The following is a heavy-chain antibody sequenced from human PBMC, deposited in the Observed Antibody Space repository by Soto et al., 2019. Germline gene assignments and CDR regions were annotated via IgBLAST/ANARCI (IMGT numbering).Heavy chain of an antibody. V-gene: IGHV1-18*01. J-gene: IGHJ6*02. CDR1: GYSFTAYG. D-gene: IGHD3-3*01. Sequence: QVQVVQSGDEVKETGASVRVSCKTSGYSFTAYGISWVRQAPGQGLEWMGWISCYNGKTKYAQKVQGRGTMTTDTSTSTAYMEVRSLISDDTAIYYCARDAPPPELRFLEWHNYDYNGMDVWGQGTTVTVSS. CDR3: ARDAPPPELRFLEWHNYDYNGMDV. CDR2: ISCYNGKT.